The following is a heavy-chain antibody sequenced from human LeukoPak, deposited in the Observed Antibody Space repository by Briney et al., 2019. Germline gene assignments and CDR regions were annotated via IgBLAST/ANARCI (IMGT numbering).Heavy chain of an antibody. J-gene: IGHJ4*02. Sequence: ASEKVSCKASGYTFTSSGISWVRQGPGQGLEWIGWISAYNGNTNYAQKLQGRVTMTTDTSTSTAYMELRSLRSDDTAVYYCARGFCSSTSCSNFDYWGQGTLVTVSS. V-gene: IGHV1-18*01. CDR2: ISAYNGNT. CDR1: GYTFTSSG. CDR3: ARGFCSSTSCSNFDY. D-gene: IGHD2-2*01.